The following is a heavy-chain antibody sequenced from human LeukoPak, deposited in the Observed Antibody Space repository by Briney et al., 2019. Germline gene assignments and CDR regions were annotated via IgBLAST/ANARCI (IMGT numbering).Heavy chain of an antibody. CDR1: GFTFSSYW. CDR2: INTDGSST. CDR3: ASSGSYYSVYFDY. Sequence: PGGSLRLSCAASGFTFSSYWMHWVRQAPGKGLVWVSRINTDGSSTSYADSVKGRFTISRDNAKNSLYLQMNSLRAEDTAVYYCASSGSYYSVYFDYWGQGTLVTVSS. D-gene: IGHD1-26*01. V-gene: IGHV3-74*01. J-gene: IGHJ4*02.